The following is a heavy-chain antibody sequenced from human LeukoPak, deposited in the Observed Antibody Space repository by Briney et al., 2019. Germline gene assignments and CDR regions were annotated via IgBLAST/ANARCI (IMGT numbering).Heavy chain of an antibody. CDR2: IKQDGSEK. CDR3: ARLEY. Sequence: GGSLRLSCAASGFIFSDYGMHWVRQAPGKGLEWVANIKQDGSEKYYVDSVKGRFTISRDNAKNSLYLQMNSLRAEDTAVYYCARLEYWGQGTLVTVSS. J-gene: IGHJ4*02. V-gene: IGHV3-7*01. CDR1: GFIFSDYG.